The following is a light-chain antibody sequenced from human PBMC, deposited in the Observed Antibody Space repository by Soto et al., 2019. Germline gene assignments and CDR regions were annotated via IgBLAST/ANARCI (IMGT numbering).Light chain of an antibody. Sequence: VQLTQAPSTLSSPEGDRVTITCRASHSIGNWLAWYQQKPGKAPNLLIYDASTLENGVPSRFSGSASGTDFTLTISSLQPYDFETYYCQQYNSYAPRTFGQGPRWIS. CDR1: HSIGNW. V-gene: IGKV1-5*01. J-gene: IGKJ1*01. CDR2: DAS. CDR3: QQYNSYAPRT.